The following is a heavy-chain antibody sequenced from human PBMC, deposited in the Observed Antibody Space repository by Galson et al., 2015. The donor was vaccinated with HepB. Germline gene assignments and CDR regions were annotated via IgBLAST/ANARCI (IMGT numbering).Heavy chain of an antibody. CDR1: GFTFRSYA. CDR3: AKDVYSGTPWGRANFDY. CDR2: ISGSGGST. J-gene: IGHJ4*02. D-gene: IGHD2/OR15-2a*01. V-gene: IGHV3-23*01. Sequence: SLRISCADSGFTFRSYAMRWVRQAPGTGLEWVSAISGSGGSTYYADSVKGRFTISKENAKNTLYLQMNILRADDTAVYYCAKDVYSGTPWGRANFDYWGQGTLVTVSS.